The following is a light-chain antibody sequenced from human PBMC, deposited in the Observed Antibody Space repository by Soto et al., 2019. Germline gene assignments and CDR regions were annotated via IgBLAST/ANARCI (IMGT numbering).Light chain of an antibody. Sequence: QSALTQPASVSGSPGQSITISCTGTSSDVGDYNSVSWYQQHPGKAPKLMICDVSNRPSGVSNRFSGSKSGNTASLTISGLRAEDEADYYCSSYSSSSTVVFGAGTQLTVL. CDR2: DVS. CDR3: SSYSSSSTVV. V-gene: IGLV2-14*03. CDR1: SSDVGDYNS. J-gene: IGLJ3*02.